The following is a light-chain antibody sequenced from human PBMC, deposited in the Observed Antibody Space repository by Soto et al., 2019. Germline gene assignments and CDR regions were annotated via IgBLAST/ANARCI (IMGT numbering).Light chain of an antibody. Sequence: DIPMTQSPSTLSASVGDRVTITCRASESISSWLAWYQQKPGKAPKLLIYEASSLESGVPSRLSGSGSGTEFTLTISSLQPDDFATYSCQQYEAYPLTFGGGTKVEIK. V-gene: IGKV1-5*03. CDR2: EAS. J-gene: IGKJ4*01. CDR1: ESISSW. CDR3: QQYEAYPLT.